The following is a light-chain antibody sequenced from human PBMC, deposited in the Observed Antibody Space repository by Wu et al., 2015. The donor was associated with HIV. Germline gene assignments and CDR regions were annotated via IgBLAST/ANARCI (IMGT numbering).Light chain of an antibody. J-gene: IGKJ5*01. CDR1: QSLTGNY. Sequence: EIVLKQSPGILAVSVGERVTLSCRASQSLTGNYLAWYQQKLGQAPRLLIYEASNRAAGIPDRFVGSGSGTDFTLTISRLEPEDFAVYSCQQYGGSPITFGQGTRLEIQ. CDR3: QQYGGSPIT. V-gene: IGKV3-20*01. CDR2: EAS.